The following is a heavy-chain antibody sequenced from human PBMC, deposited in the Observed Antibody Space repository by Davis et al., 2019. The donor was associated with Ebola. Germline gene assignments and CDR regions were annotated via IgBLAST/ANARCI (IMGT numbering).Heavy chain of an antibody. CDR1: GGSISSSSYY. CDR2: IYYSGST. Sequence: SETLSLTCTVSGGSISSSSYYWGWIRQPPGKGLEWIGSIYYSGSTDYNPSLKSRVTISVDTSKNQFSLKLSSVTAADTAVYYCARSNIPGYYYGMDVWGQGTTVTVSS. CDR3: ARSNIPGYYYGMDV. D-gene: IGHD2/OR15-2a*01. V-gene: IGHV4-39*01. J-gene: IGHJ6*02.